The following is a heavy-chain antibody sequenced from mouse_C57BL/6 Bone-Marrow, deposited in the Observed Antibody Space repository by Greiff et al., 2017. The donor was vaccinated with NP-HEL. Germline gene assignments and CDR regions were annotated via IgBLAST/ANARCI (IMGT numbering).Heavy chain of an antibody. CDR2: IYPRDGST. CDR3: ARGIYYYGSSPLAY. V-gene: IGHV1-85*01. Sequence: VQLQQSGPELVKPGASVKLSCKASGYTFTSYDINWVKQRPGQGLEWIGWIYPRDGSTKYNEKFKGKATLTVDTSSSTAYMELHSLTSEDSAVYFCARGIYYYGSSPLAYWGQGTLVTVSA. CDR1: GYTFTSYD. J-gene: IGHJ3*01. D-gene: IGHD1-1*01.